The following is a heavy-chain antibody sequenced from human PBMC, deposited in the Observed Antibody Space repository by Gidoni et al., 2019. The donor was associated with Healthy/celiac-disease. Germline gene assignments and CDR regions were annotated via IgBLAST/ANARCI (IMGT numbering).Heavy chain of an antibody. V-gene: IGHV3-48*03. CDR3: ASDPKWIPVAGGDAFDI. CDR1: GFTFSSYE. Sequence: EVQLVESGGGLVQPGGSLRLSCAASGFTFSSYEMNWVRQAPGKGLEWVSYISSSGGTVYYADSVKGRFTISRDNAKNSLYLQMNSLRAEDTAVYYCASDPKWIPVAGGDAFDIWGQGTMVTVSS. J-gene: IGHJ3*02. CDR2: ISSSGGTV. D-gene: IGHD6-19*01.